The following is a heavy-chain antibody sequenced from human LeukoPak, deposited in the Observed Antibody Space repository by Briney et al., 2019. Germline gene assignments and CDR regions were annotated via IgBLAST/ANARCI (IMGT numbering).Heavy chain of an antibody. D-gene: IGHD3-22*01. V-gene: IGHV3-21*04. Sequence: DSLKGRFTISRDNAKNSLYLQMNSLRAEDTAVYYCAKEQLDYYDSSGYSNYWGQGTLVTVSS. CDR3: AKEQLDYYDSSGYSNY. J-gene: IGHJ4*02.